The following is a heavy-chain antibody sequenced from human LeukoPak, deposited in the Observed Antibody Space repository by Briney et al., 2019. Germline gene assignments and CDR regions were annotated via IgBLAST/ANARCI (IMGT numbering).Heavy chain of an antibody. D-gene: IGHD3-10*01. CDR2: INHSGST. CDR1: GGSFSGYY. Sequence: SETLSLTCAVYGGSFSGYYWSWIRQPPGKGLEWIGEINHSGSTNYNPSLKSRVTISVDTSKNQFSLKLSSVTAADTAVYYCAREGSSHPNWFDPWGQGTLVTVSS. CDR3: AREGSSHPNWFDP. V-gene: IGHV4-34*01. J-gene: IGHJ5*02.